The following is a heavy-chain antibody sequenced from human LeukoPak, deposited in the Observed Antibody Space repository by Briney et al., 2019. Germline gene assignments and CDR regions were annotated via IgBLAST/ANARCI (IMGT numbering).Heavy chain of an antibody. V-gene: IGHV3-33*06. J-gene: IGHJ4*02. CDR2: IWYDGSNK. Sequence: GGSLRLSCTASGFTFSSYGMHWVRQAPGKGLEWVAVIWYDGSNKYYADSVKGRFTISRDNSKNMLYLQMNSLRAEDTAVYYCAKPSGSYPGSVDYWGQGTLVTVSS. CDR3: AKPSGSYPGSVDY. D-gene: IGHD1-26*01. CDR1: GFTFSSYG.